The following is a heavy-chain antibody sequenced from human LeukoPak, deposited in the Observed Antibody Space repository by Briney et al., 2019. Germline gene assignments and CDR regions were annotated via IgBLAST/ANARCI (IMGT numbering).Heavy chain of an antibody. Sequence: SETLSLTCTVSGGSISSSSYYWGWIRQPPGKGLEWIGSIYYSGSTYYNPSLKSRVTISVDTSKNQFSLKLSSVTAADTAVYYCASRLGRIGYCTNGVCTRDNDYWGQGTLVTVSS. D-gene: IGHD2-8*01. CDR1: GGSISSSSYY. CDR2: IYYSGST. V-gene: IGHV4-39*07. J-gene: IGHJ4*02. CDR3: ASRLGRIGYCTNGVCTRDNDY.